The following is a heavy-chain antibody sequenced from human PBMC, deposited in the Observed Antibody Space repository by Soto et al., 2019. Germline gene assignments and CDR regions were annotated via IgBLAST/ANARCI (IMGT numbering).Heavy chain of an antibody. CDR3: ERGVGGESEYSFDY. CDR1: GVSISSGGYY. J-gene: IGHJ4*02. D-gene: IGHD2-21*01. CDR2: IYYSGRT. Sequence: QVQLQESGPGLVESSQTLSLTCTVSGVSISSGGYYWGWIRQHPGKGLEWIGNIYYSGRTSYNPSLKRRLLMSVEGCTSHLSLTLHSVHAADTAMAFVERGVGGESEYSFDYCGQRVLCTVSS. V-gene: IGHV4-31*03.